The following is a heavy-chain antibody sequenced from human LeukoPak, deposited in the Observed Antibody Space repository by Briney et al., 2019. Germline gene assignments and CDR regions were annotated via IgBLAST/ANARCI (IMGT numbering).Heavy chain of an antibody. Sequence: GASAKVSCKVSGYTLTELSMHWVRQAPGKGLEWMGGFDPEDGETIYAQKFQGRVTMTEDTSTDTAYMELSSLRSEDTAVYYCATGYDFWSGYYYFDYWGQGTLVTVSS. CDR3: ATGYDFWSGYYYFDY. J-gene: IGHJ4*02. D-gene: IGHD3-3*01. V-gene: IGHV1-24*01. CDR2: FDPEDGET. CDR1: GYTLTELS.